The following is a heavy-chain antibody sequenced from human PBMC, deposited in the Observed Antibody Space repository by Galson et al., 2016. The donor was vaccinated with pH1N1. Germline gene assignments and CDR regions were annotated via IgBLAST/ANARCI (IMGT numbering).Heavy chain of an antibody. V-gene: IGHV3-23*01. Sequence: SLRLSCAASGFTFSSYAVSWVRQAPGKGLEWVSGISGGGGSTYSADSVKGRFTISRDNSRNTLYLQMNSLRADDTAVYYCAKAHTTRSGTYPYFFDYWGQGTLVTVSS. D-gene: IGHD1-26*01. CDR3: AKAHTTRSGTYPYFFDY. J-gene: IGHJ4*02. CDR1: GFTFSSYA. CDR2: ISGGGGST.